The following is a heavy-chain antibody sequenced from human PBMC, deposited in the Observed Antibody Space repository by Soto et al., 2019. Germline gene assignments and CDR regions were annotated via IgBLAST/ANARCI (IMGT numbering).Heavy chain of an antibody. CDR2: ISYDGSNK. CDR1: GFTFSSYA. CDR3: ARSSRDSSGYYGGNWFDP. D-gene: IGHD3-22*01. J-gene: IGHJ5*02. Sequence: QVQLVESGGGVVQPGRSLRLSCAASGFTFSSYAMHWVRQAPGKGLEWVAVISYDGSNKYYADSVKGRFTISRDNSKNTLYLQMNSLRAEDTAVYYCARSSRDSSGYYGGNWFDPWGQGTLVTVSS. V-gene: IGHV3-30-3*01.